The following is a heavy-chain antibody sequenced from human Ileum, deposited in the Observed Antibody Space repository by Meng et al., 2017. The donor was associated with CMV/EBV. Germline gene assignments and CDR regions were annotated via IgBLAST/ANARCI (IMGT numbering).Heavy chain of an antibody. Sequence: GESLKISCAASGFTFSDYYMSWIRQAPGKGLEWVSYISSSTNTIYYTDSVRGRFTISRDNAKNSLYLQMNSLRADDTAVYYCVRVEGKVGGVFPGGIGYWGRGTLVTVSS. D-gene: IGHD3-16*01. CDR1: GFTFSDYY. J-gene: IGHJ4*02. V-gene: IGHV3-11*01. CDR2: ISSSTNTI. CDR3: VRVEGKVGGVFPGGIGY.